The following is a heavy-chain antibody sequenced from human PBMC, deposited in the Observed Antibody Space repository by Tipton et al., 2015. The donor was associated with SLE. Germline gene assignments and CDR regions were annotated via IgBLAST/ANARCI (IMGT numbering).Heavy chain of an antibody. V-gene: IGHV4-59*01. CDR1: GGSISSYY. CDR3: ARGDWYVDL. Sequence: LRLSCTVSGGSISSYYWSWIRQPPGKGLEWIGYIYYSGSTNYNPSLKSRVTISVDTSKNQFSLKLSSVTAADTAVYYCARGDWYVDLWGRGTLVTVSS. CDR2: IYYSGST. J-gene: IGHJ2*01.